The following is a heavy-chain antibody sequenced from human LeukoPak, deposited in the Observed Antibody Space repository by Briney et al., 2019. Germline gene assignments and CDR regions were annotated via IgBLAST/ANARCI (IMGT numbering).Heavy chain of an antibody. Sequence: GGSLRLSCAASGFTFSSYEMTWVRQAPGKGLEWVGRITTKRSNYATAYTASVKGRFTISRHDSENTAYLQMNSLKAEDTALYYCTTYRSGHYWGQGTLVTVSS. CDR2: ITTKRSNYAT. V-gene: IGHV3-73*01. CDR3: TTYRSGHY. CDR1: GFTFSSYE. D-gene: IGHD6-19*01. J-gene: IGHJ4*02.